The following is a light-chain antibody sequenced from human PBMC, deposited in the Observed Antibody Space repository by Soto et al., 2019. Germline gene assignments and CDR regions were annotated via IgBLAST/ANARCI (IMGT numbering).Light chain of an antibody. CDR2: EVS. CDR3: SSYTSSSTPGV. V-gene: IGLV2-14*01. Sequence: QSALTQPASVSGSPGQSITISCTGTSSDVGGYNYVSWYQQHPGKAPKLMIYEVSNRPSGVSNRLSGSKSGNTASLTISGRQAEDEADYYCSSYTSSSTPGVFGGGTKLPVL. CDR1: SSDVGGYNY. J-gene: IGLJ3*02.